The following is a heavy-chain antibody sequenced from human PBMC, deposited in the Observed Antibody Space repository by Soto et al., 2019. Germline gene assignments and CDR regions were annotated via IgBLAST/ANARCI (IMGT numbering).Heavy chain of an antibody. CDR1: GDTFSTYT. D-gene: IGHD6-19*01. V-gene: IGHV1-18*01. Sequence: ASVKVSCKASGDTFSTYTITWMRQAPGQGLEWMGWISAYNGNTNYAQKLQGRVTMTTDTSTSTAYMELRSLRSDDTAVYYCARDWVAVAGLFDYWGQGTLVTVSS. J-gene: IGHJ4*02. CDR2: ISAYNGNT. CDR3: ARDWVAVAGLFDY.